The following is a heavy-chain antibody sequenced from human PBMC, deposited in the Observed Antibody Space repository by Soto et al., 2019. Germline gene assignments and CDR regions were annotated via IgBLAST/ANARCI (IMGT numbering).Heavy chain of an antibody. CDR2: ISSSSFYI. CDR3: ARDIGEMSAV. Sequence: GGSLRLSCTGSGFTFSSSTMTWVRQGPGKGLEWVSSISSSSFYIFFADSLKGRFTISRDNAKNSLYLQMNSLRAEDTAVYYCARDIGEMSAVWGQGTKVTAPQ. CDR1: GFTFSSST. V-gene: IGHV3-21*06. D-gene: IGHD3-10*01. J-gene: IGHJ4*02.